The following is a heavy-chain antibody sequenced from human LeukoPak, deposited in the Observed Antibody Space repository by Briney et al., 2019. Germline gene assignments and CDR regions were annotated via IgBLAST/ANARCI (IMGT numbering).Heavy chain of an antibody. D-gene: IGHD3-22*01. CDR2: ISSDSGSI. CDR1: GITFSSYE. V-gene: IGHV3-48*03. J-gene: IGHJ4*02. Sequence: GGSLRLSCAASGITFSSYEMNWVRQAPGKGLEWVSDISSDSGSIYYADSVKGRFTISRDNAKNSLFLQMNSLRAEDTAVYYCASTMRLDYWGQGALVTVSS. CDR3: ASTMRLDY.